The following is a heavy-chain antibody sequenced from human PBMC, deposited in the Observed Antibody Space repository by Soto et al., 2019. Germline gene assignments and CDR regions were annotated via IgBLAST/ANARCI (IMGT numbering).Heavy chain of an antibody. CDR2: INPNGGST. J-gene: IGHJ4*02. D-gene: IGHD3-9*01. Sequence: QVQLVQSGAEVKKPGASVKLSCKASGYTFTSYYLHWVRQAPGQGLEWIGIINPNGGSTNYAYTLKGRLTVTRDTSTATVYMELGALTSEDTAVYYCARGLGLGDYWGQGTLVTVSS. CDR1: GYTFTSYY. V-gene: IGHV1-46*04. CDR3: ARGLGLGDY.